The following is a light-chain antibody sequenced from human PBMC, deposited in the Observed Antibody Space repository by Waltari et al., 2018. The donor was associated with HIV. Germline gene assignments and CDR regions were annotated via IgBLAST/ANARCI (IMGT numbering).Light chain of an antibody. V-gene: IGLV3-25*03. CDR1: ALPTHY. J-gene: IGLJ2*01. Sequence: SYELTQPPSVSVSPGQTARITCSGDALPTHYASWYQQKPGQAPVVVIYKDSERPSGIPERFSGSSSGTTVTLTISGVQAEDEADYYCQSTDRSGTFVVFGGGTKLTVL. CDR2: KDS. CDR3: QSTDRSGTFVV.